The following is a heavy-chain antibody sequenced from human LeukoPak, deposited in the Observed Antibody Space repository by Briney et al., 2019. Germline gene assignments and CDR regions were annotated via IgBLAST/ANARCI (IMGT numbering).Heavy chain of an antibody. CDR2: IYTSGST. V-gene: IGHV4-61*02. D-gene: IGHD4-17*01. CDR3: ARCDHDYGDYFDY. Sequence: SETLSLTCTVSGGSISSGSYYWSWIRQPAGKGLEWIGRIYTSGSTNYNPSLKSRVTISVDTSKNQFSLKLSSVTAADTAVYYCARCDHDYGDYFDYWGQGTLVTVSS. CDR1: GGSISSGSYY. J-gene: IGHJ4*02.